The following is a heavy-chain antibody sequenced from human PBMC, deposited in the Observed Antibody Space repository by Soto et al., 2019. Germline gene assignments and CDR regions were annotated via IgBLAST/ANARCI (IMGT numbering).Heavy chain of an antibody. CDR3: AKSQEIGTHFFDS. CDR1: GFTFSGFD. Sequence: VECLIISCEASGFTFSGFDMHWVRQPTGKGLEWVSSIGTAGDTYYAVSVKGRFTISRDNAKNSLSLQMNSLRAGDMAVYFCAKSQEIGTHFFDSWGQGTQVTVSS. D-gene: IGHD6-13*01. V-gene: IGHV3-13*01. J-gene: IGHJ4*02. CDR2: IGTAGDT.